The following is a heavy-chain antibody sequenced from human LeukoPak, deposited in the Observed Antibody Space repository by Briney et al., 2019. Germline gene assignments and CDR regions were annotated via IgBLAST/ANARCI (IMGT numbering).Heavy chain of an antibody. J-gene: IGHJ4*02. D-gene: IGHD5-18*01. CDR2: ISGSGGST. CDR1: GFTFSSYA. V-gene: IGHV3-23*01. Sequence: GGSLRLSCAASGFTFSSYAMSWVRQAPGKGLEWVSAISGSGGSTYYADSVKGRFTISRDNSKNTLYLQMNSLRAEDTAVYYCAKDFVSYGYWYYFDYWGQGTLVTVSS. CDR3: AKDFVSYGYWYYFDY.